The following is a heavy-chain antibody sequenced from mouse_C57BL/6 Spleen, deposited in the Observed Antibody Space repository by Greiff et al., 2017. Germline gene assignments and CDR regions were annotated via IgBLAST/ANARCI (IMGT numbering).Heavy chain of an antibody. CDR3: ASSTVVAPSFDY. V-gene: IGHV1-72*01. D-gene: IGHD1-1*01. Sequence: QVQLQQPGAELVKPGASVKLSCKASGYTFTSYWMHWVKQRPGRGLEWIGRTDPNSGGTKYNEKFKSKATLTVDKPSSTAYMQLSSLTSEDSAVYYCASSTVVAPSFDYWGQGTTLTVSS. J-gene: IGHJ2*01. CDR1: GYTFTSYW. CDR2: TDPNSGGT.